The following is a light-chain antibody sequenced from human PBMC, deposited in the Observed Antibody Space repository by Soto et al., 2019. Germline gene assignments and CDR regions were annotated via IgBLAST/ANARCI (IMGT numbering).Light chain of an antibody. CDR2: AAS. Sequence: DIQMTQSPSSLSASVGDRVTITCRASQSISSYLNWYQQKPGKAPKLLIYAASSLQSGVPSRFSGSGSGTDFTLTISSLQPEDFATYYCQQSYSTPPLSRVRDTFGQGTKLEIK. V-gene: IGKV1-39*01. CDR3: QQSYSTPPLSRVRDT. J-gene: IGKJ2*01. CDR1: QSISSY.